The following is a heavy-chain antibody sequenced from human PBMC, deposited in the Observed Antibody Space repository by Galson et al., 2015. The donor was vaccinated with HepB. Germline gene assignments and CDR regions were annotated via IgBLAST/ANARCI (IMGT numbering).Heavy chain of an antibody. CDR2: ISGSGGRT. D-gene: IGHD6-13*01. CDR3: TKAGIATPGASSYHMDA. V-gene: IGHV3-23*01. J-gene: IGHJ6*03. CDR1: GFTFSSYA. Sequence: SLRLSCAASGFTFSSYAMSWVRQAPGKGLEWVSGISGSGGRTYHADSVKGRFTISRDNSKNTLYLHMNSLRAEDTAVYYCTKAGIATPGASSYHMDAWGKGTTVTVSS.